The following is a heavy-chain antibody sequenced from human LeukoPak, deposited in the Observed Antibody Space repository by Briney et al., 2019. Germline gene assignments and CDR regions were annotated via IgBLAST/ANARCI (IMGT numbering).Heavy chain of an antibody. CDR2: IYYSGST. J-gene: IGHJ4*02. CDR3: ARGTYCSGGSCYDL. D-gene: IGHD2-15*01. CDR1: GGSISSGGYY. Sequence: SETLSLTCTVSGGSISSGGYYWSWLRQHPGTGLEWIGYIYYSGSTYYNPSLKSRVTVSVDTSKNQFSLKLSSVTAADTAVYYCARGTYCSGGSCYDLWGQGTLVTVSS. V-gene: IGHV4-31*03.